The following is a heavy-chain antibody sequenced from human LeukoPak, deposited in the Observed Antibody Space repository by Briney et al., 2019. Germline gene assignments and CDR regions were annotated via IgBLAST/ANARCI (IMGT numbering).Heavy chain of an antibody. CDR3: ASGMIEFDY. CDR1: GISFNDYW. J-gene: IGHJ4*02. V-gene: IGHV3-7*01. CDR2: IKEDGGEM. Sequence: PGGSLRLSCTVSGISFNDYWMSWVRQAPGKGLEWVANIKEDGGEMYYVDSVKGRFIISRDNAKNSVYLQMNILRVEDTAVYYCASGMIEFDYWGQGTLVTVSS. D-gene: IGHD1-14*01.